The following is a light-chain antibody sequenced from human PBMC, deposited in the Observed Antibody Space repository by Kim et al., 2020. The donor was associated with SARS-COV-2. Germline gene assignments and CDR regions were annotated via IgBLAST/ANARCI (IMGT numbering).Light chain of an antibody. Sequence: DIQMTQSPSTLSASVGDRVTITCRASQSISSWLAWYQQKPGKAPKLLIYDASSLESGVPSRFSGSGSGTEFSLTISSLQPDDFASYYCQQYISYSYTFGQGTKLEI. V-gene: IGKV1-5*01. CDR3: QQYISYSYT. CDR1: QSISSW. J-gene: IGKJ2*01. CDR2: DAS.